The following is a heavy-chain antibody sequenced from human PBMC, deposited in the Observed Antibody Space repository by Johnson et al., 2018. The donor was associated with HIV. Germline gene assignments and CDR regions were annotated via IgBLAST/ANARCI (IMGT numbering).Heavy chain of an antibody. J-gene: IGHJ3*02. V-gene: IGHV3-23*04. D-gene: IGHD6-13*01. Sequence: MLLVESGGGLVQPGGSLRLSCAASGFTFSSYAMSWVRQAPGKGLEWVSAISGSGGSTYYADSVKGRFTISRDNSKNTLYLQMNSLRAEDTAVYYCGKDLGVAADPDGFDMWGQGTMVTVSS. CDR2: ISGSGGST. CDR1: GFTFSSYA. CDR3: GKDLGVAADPDGFDM.